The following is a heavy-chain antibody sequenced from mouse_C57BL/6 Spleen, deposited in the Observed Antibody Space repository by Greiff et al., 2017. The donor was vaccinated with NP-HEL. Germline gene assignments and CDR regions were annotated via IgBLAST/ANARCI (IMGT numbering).Heavy chain of an antibody. CDR3: ARGGFDY. J-gene: IGHJ2*01. CDR2: ISDGGSYT. Sequence: EVKLMESGGGLVKPGGSLKLSCAASGFTFSSYAMSWVRQTPEKRLEWVATISDGGSYTYYPDNVKGRFTISRDNAKNNLYLQMSHLKSEDTAMYYCARGGFDYWGQGTTLPVSS. V-gene: IGHV5-4*03. CDR1: GFTFSSYA.